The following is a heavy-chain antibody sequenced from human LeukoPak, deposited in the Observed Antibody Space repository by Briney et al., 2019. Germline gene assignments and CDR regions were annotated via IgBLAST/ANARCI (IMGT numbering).Heavy chain of an antibody. D-gene: IGHD6-19*01. Sequence: SVKVSCKASGYTFTSYGISWVRQAPGQGLEWMGRIIPIFGTANYAQKFQGRVTITTDESTSTAYMELSSLRSEDTAVYYCARRSSGWYDYWGQGTLVTVSS. CDR1: GYTFTSYG. J-gene: IGHJ4*02. CDR2: IIPIFGTA. CDR3: ARRSSGWYDY. V-gene: IGHV1-69*05.